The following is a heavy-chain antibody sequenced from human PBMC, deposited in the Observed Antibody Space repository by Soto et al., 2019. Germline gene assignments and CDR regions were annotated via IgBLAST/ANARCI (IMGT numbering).Heavy chain of an antibody. CDR3: ARDKGRSPLDY. Sequence: GGSLRLSCAASGFTFSSYSMNWVRQAPGKGLEWVSYISSSSSTIYYADSVKGRFTISRDNAKNSLHLQMNSLRAEDTTVYYCARDKGRSPLDYWGQGTLVTVSS. CDR2: ISSSSSTI. D-gene: IGHD2-15*01. CDR1: GFTFSSYS. J-gene: IGHJ4*02. V-gene: IGHV3-48*01.